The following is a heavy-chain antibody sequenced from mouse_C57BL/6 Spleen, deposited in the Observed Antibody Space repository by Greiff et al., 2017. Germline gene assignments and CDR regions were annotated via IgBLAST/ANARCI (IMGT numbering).Heavy chain of an antibody. CDR3: ARSSSELGRGAMDY. J-gene: IGHJ4*01. Sequence: EVKLMESGGGLVQPGGSLSLSCAASGFTFTDYYMSWVRQPPGKALEWLGFIRNKANGYTTEYSASVKGRFTISRDNSQSILYLQMNALRAEDSATYYCARSSSELGRGAMDYWGQGTSVTVSS. CDR2: IRNKANGYTT. CDR1: GFTFTDYY. V-gene: IGHV7-3*01. D-gene: IGHD4-1*01.